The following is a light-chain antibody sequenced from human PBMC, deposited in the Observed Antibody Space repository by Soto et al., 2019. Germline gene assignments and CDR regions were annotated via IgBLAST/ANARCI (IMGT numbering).Light chain of an antibody. V-gene: IGKV3D-11*01. CDR3: QQTYDIPPT. J-gene: IGKJ1*01. CDR1: QAVNTR. Sequence: EIVLTQSPATLSSFPGDRVTLSCRASQAVNTRLAWYQHKPGQAPRLLIYLASNRAAGVPARFSGSGSGTDFTLTISSLQPEDFATYYCQQTYDIPPTFGQGTKVDVK. CDR2: LAS.